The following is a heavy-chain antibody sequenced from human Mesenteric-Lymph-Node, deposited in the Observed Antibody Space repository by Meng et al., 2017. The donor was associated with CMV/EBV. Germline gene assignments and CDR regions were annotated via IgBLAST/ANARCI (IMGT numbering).Heavy chain of an antibody. CDR2: IYWDDDK. J-gene: IGHJ4*02. V-gene: IGHV2-5*02. CDR1: GFSLSTSGVG. CDR3: AHRLDGYYFDY. D-gene: IGHD4-17*01. Sequence: CTFSGFSLSTSGVGVGWIRQPPGKAREWLALIYWDDDKRYSPSLKSRLTITKDTSKNQVVLTMTNMDPVDTATYYCAHRLDGYYFDYWGQGTLVTVSS.